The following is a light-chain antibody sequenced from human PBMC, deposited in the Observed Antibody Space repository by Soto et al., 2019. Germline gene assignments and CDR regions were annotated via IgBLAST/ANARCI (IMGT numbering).Light chain of an antibody. CDR1: QSVSSY. CDR3: QQRSNWPPPFS. V-gene: IGKV3-11*01. J-gene: IGKJ3*01. CDR2: DAS. Sequence: EIVLTQSPATLSLSPGVRATLSCRASQSVSSYLAWYQQKPGQAPRLLIYDASNRATGIPARFSGSGSGTDFTLTISSLEPEDFAVYYCQQRSNWPPPFSFGPGTKVDIK.